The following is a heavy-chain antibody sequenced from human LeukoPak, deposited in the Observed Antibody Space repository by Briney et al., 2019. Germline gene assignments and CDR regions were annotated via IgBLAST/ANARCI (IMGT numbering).Heavy chain of an antibody. V-gene: IGHV4-34*01. CDR2: INHSGST. D-gene: IGHD3-10*01. CDR1: GGSFSGYY. CDR3: ARWRRRGLITVVRAPRPSFFDY. Sequence: SETLSLTCAVYGGSFSGYYWSWIRQPPGKGLEWIGEINHSGSTNYNPSLKSRVTISVDTSKNQFSLKLSSVTAADTAVYFCARWRRRGLITVVRAPRPSFFDYGGEGTLVTVSS. J-gene: IGHJ4*02.